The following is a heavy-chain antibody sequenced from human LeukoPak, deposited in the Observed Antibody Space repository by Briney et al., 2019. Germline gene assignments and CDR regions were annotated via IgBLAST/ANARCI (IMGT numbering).Heavy chain of an antibody. D-gene: IGHD3-3*01. V-gene: IGHV3-23*01. J-gene: IGHJ4*02. CDR1: GFTFSNYA. CDR3: AKGASEWFTTPSAYFHY. CDR2: ISGSADST. Sequence: GGSLRLSCAAPGFTFSNYAMTWVRQAPGKGLEWVSSISGSADSTYHADSVKGRFTISRDNSKNTLYLQMNSLRAEDTAVYCCAKGASEWFTTPSAYFHYWGQGTLVTVSS.